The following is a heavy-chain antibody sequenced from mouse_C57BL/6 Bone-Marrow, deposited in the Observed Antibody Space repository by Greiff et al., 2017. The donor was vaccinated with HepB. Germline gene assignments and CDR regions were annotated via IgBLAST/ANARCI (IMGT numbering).Heavy chain of an antibody. CDR3: AIELDYFDY. Sequence: EVKLVESEGGLVQPGSSMKLSCTASGFTFSDYYMAWVRQVPEKGLEWVANINDDGSSTYYLHSLKSRFIISRDKAKNSLYMQMSSLKSEDTATYYCAIELDYFDYGGQGTTLTVSS. V-gene: IGHV5-16*01. D-gene: IGHD4-1*01. J-gene: IGHJ2*01. CDR1: GFTFSDYY. CDR2: INDDGSST.